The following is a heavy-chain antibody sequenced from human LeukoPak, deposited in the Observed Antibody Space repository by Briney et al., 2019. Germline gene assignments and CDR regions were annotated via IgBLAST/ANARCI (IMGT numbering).Heavy chain of an antibody. D-gene: IGHD6-13*01. V-gene: IGHV4-34*01. J-gene: IGHJ6*02. CDR2: INHSGST. CDR1: GGSFSGYY. CDR3: ARDWDSSSWYSVGFYYYHMDV. Sequence: PSETLSLTCAVYGGSFSGYYWSWIRQPPGKGLEWIGEINHSGSTNYNPSLKSRVTISLDTSKNQFSLKLSSVTAADTAVYYCARDWDSSSWYSVGFYYYHMDVWGQGTTVTVSS.